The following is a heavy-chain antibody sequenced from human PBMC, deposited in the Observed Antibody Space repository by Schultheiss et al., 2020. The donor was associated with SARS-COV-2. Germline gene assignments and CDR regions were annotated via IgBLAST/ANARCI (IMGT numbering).Heavy chain of an antibody. J-gene: IGHJ6*03. CDR2: IYYSGST. D-gene: IGHD3-3*01. CDR1: GGSISSYY. CDR3: AREGLLRFLEWAPGKAYYYMDV. Sequence: SETLSLTCTVSGGSISSYYWGWIRQPPGKGLEWIGYIYYSGSTNYNPSLKSRVTISVDTSKNQFSLKLSSVTAADTAVYYCAREGLLRFLEWAPGKAYYYMDVWGKGTTVTVSS. V-gene: IGHV4-59*12.